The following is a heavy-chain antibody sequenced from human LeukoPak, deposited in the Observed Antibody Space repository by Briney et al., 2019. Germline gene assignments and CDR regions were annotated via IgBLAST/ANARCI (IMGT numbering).Heavy chain of an antibody. J-gene: IGHJ6*03. CDR1: GGTFSSYA. CDR2: IIPILGIA. CDR3: ARGQYQLPPSVDFYMDV. V-gene: IGHV1-69*04. Sequence: ASVKVSCKASGGTFSSYAISWVRQAPGQGLEWMGRIIPILGIANYAQKFRGRVTITADKSTSTAYMELSSLRSEDTAVYYCARGQYQLPPSVDFYMDVWGKGTTVTVSS. D-gene: IGHD2-2*01.